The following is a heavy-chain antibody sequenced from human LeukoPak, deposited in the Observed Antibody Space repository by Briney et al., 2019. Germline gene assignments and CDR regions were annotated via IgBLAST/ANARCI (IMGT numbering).Heavy chain of an antibody. J-gene: IGHJ6*03. CDR3: ARDPGEVVVPAAKSGYYYYMDV. D-gene: IGHD2-2*01. Sequence: AAVKVSCKASVYTFTSYGISWVRQAPGQGREWMGCTSAYNGNTNYAQKLQGRVTMTTDTSTSTAYMELRSLRSDDTAVYYCARDPGEVVVPAAKSGYYYYMDVWGKGTTVTVSS. CDR1: VYTFTSYG. V-gene: IGHV1-18*01. CDR2: TSAYNGNT.